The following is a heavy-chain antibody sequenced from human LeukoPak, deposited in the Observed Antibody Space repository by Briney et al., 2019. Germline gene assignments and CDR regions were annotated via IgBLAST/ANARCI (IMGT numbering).Heavy chain of an antibody. Sequence: GGSVRLSCAASGFTLSSYWMHWVRQAPGKGLVWVSRINSDGSSTSYADSVKGRFTISRDNAKNSLYLQMNSLRAEDTAVYYCARVKYAYYDYENAFDIWGQGTMVTVSS. V-gene: IGHV3-74*01. J-gene: IGHJ3*02. D-gene: IGHD3-22*01. CDR2: INSDGSST. CDR1: GFTLSSYW. CDR3: ARVKYAYYDYENAFDI.